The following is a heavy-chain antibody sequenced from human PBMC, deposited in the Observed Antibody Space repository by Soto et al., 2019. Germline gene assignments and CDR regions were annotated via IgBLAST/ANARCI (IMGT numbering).Heavy chain of an antibody. V-gene: IGHV1-46*01. CDR3: ARSTSSGVYDSSGYGWFDP. Sequence: ASVKVSCKASGYTFTSYYMHWVRQAPGQGLEWMGIINPSGGSTSYAQKFQGRVTMTRDTSTSTVYMELSSLRSEDTAVYYCARSTSSGVYDSSGYGWFDPWGQGTLVTVYS. D-gene: IGHD3-22*01. CDR1: GYTFTSYY. J-gene: IGHJ5*02. CDR2: INPSGGST.